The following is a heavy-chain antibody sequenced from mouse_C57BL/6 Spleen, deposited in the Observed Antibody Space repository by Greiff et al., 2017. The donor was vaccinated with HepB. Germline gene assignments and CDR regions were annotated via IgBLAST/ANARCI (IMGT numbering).Heavy chain of an antibody. CDR1: GYTFTDYY. V-gene: IGHV1-26*01. CDR3: ARSRPYYYGSSYVDY. CDR2: INPNNGGT. D-gene: IGHD1-1*01. J-gene: IGHJ2*01. Sequence: VQLQQSGPELVKPGASVKISCKASGYTFTDYYMNWVKQSHGKSLEWIGDINPNNGGTSYNQKFKGKATLTVDKSSSTAYMELRSLTSEDSAVYYCARSRPYYYGSSYVDYWGQGTTLTVSS.